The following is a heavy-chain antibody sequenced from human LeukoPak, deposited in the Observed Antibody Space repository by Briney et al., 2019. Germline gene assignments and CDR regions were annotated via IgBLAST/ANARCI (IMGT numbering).Heavy chain of an antibody. D-gene: IGHD3-3*01. Sequence: ETLSLTCTVSGGSISSSAYYWGWIRQSPGKGLEWIGTISYSGSTYYNPSLKSRLTISVDTSKNQFSLRLSSVAAADTAVYYCARHHYFWSGYYNAFDMWGQGTMVTVSS. CDR1: GGSISSSAYY. CDR3: ARHHYFWSGYYNAFDM. CDR2: ISYSGST. V-gene: IGHV4-39*01. J-gene: IGHJ3*02.